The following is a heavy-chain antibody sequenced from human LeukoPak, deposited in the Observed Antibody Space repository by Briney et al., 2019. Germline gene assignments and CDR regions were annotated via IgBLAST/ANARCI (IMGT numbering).Heavy chain of an antibody. D-gene: IGHD3-22*01. CDR2: ISGSGGRT. J-gene: IGHJ4*02. CDR3: AKRGVVIRVILVGFHKEAYYFDS. V-gene: IGHV3-23*01. Sequence: GGSLRLSCAVSGITLSNYGMSWVRLAPGKGLEWVAGISGSGGRTNYADSVKGRFTISRDNAKNTLYLQMNSLRAEDTAVYFCAKRGVVIRVILVGFHKEAYYFDSWGQGALVNVSS. CDR1: GITLSNYG.